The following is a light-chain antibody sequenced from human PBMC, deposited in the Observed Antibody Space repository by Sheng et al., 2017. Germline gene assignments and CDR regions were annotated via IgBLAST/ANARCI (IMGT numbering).Light chain of an antibody. J-gene: IGLJ2*01. CDR3: QTGGTGIAV. V-gene: IGLV4-69*01. CDR1: SGHSSNA. Sequence: QLVLTQSPSASASLGASVKVTCTLSSGHSSNAITWHQQQPEKGPRYLMKVNNDGSHSKGDGIPDRFSGSSSGAERYLTISSLQSEDEADYYCQTGGTGIAVFGGGTKLTVL. CDR2: VNNDGSH.